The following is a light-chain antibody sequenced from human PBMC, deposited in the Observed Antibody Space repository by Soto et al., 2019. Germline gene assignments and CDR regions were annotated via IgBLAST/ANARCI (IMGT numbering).Light chain of an antibody. CDR1: QSVSTY. CDR3: QQRSNCPLT. J-gene: IGKJ4*01. CDR2: DTS. Sequence: EIVLTQSPATLSLSPGERATLSCRASQSVSTYLGWYQHKPVQSPRLLIYDTSNRATGIPDRFSGSGSVTDFTLTISSLEPEYFAVYYCQQRSNCPLTFGGGTKVEIK. V-gene: IGKV3-11*01.